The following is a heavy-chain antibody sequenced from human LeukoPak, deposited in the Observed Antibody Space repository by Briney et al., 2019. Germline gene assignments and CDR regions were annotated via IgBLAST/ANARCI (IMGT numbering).Heavy chain of an antibody. CDR1: GFTFSSYW. CDR3: ARTPPYYDILTGYFPLYYFDY. D-gene: IGHD3-9*01. V-gene: IGHV3-7*01. J-gene: IGHJ4*02. Sequence: PGGSLRLSCAASGFTFSSYWMSWVRQAPGKGLEWVANIKQDGSEKYYVDSVKGRFTISRDNAKNSLYLQMNSLRAEDTAVYYCARTPPYYDILTGYFPLYYFDYWGQGTLVTVSS. CDR2: IKQDGSEK.